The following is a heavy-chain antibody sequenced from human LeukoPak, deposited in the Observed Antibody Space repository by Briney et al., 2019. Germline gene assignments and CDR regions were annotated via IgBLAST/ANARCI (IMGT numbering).Heavy chain of an antibody. J-gene: IGHJ3*02. V-gene: IGHV4-61*02. Sequence: PSETLSLTCTVSGGSINSGNYYWSWIRQPAGKGLEWIGRIYTSGSTNSHPSLRTRVTISVDTSRNPFSLKLNSVTAADTAVYYCARGASYDSDDAFDIWGQGTMVTVSS. D-gene: IGHD3-3*01. CDR1: GGSINSGNYY. CDR3: ARGASYDSDDAFDI. CDR2: IYTSGST.